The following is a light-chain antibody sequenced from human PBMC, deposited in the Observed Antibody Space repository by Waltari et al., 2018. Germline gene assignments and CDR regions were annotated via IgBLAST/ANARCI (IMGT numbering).Light chain of an antibody. CDR3: SSYAGSTTLVI. V-gene: IGLV2-23*02. CDR1: SNEVGRYNL. CDR2: DVT. J-gene: IGLJ2*01. Sequence: QSALTQPDSVSGSPGQSITISCTGTSNEVGRYNLISCYLQYPSKAPTLMIYDVTKRPSVVSSRSSGSKSCNTASLTITGLGAEDEAVYYCSSYAGSTTLVIFGGGTTLTV.